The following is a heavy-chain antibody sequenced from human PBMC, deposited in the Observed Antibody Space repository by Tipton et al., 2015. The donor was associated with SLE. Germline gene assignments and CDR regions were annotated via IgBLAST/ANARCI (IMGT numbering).Heavy chain of an antibody. Sequence: TLSLTCTVSGLSISSAYYWGWIRQPPGKGLEWIGSIYHSGSTNYNPSLKSRVTISVATSKNQLSLELTSLTAADTAVYFCAGDRLDLDETENTFELWGQGTMVTVSS. CDR2: IYHSGST. CDR3: AGDRLDLDETENTFEL. CDR1: GLSISSAYY. D-gene: IGHD6-19*01. J-gene: IGHJ3*01. V-gene: IGHV4-38-2*02.